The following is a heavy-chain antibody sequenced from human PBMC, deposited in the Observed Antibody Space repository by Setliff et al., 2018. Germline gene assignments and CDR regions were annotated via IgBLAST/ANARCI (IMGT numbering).Heavy chain of an antibody. V-gene: IGHV4-30-4*08. Sequence: PSETLSLTCTVSGGSISSGDYYWSWTRQPPGKGLEWIGYIYYSGSTYYNPSLKSRVTISVDTSKNQFSLKLSSVTAADTAVYYCAREAPGYAFDIWGQGTMVTVSS. D-gene: IGHD1-1*01. CDR3: AREAPGYAFDI. J-gene: IGHJ3*02. CDR2: IYYSGST. CDR1: GGSISSGDYY.